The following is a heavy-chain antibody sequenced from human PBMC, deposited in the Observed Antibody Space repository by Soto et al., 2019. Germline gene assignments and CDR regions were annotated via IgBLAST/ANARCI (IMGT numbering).Heavy chain of an antibody. Sequence: QVQLVESGGGVVQPGRSLRLSCAASGFTFSSYGMHWVRQAPGKGLEWVAVIWDDGSNKHYADSVKGRFTISRDNSKNRLCRQMNGLRVEDTAVYYCARDPVSDSSSRFFDYWGQGTLVTVSS. J-gene: IGHJ4*02. V-gene: IGHV3-33*01. D-gene: IGHD6-13*01. CDR3: ARDPVSDSSSRFFDY. CDR1: GFTFSSYG. CDR2: IWDDGSNK.